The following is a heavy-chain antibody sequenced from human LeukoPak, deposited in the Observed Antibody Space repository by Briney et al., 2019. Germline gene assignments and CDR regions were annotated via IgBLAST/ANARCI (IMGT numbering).Heavy chain of an antibody. D-gene: IGHD2-21*01. J-gene: IGHJ3*02. CDR3: ARSVSWGLLVRDDAFDI. V-gene: IGHV4-59*08. CDR2: IHYSGST. CDR1: GGSISSYH. Sequence: PSETLSLTCTVSGGSISSYHWIWIRQPPGKGLEWIGNIHYSGSTNYNPSLKSRVTTSVDTSKKQFSLKLRSVTAADTAAYYCARSVSWGLLVRDDAFDIWGQGTMVTVSS.